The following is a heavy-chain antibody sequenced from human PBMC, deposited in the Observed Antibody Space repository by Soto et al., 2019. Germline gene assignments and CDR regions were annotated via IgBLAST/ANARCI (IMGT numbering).Heavy chain of an antibody. CDR3: AKHDGSGSYHRPYYYGVDV. J-gene: IGHJ6*02. CDR1: GFTFTGYG. CDR2: INDSAGRT. Sequence: PGGSLRLSCAVTGFTFTGYGMSWLRQVPGKGLEWVSTINDSAGRTFHADSVKGRFTISRDNSKNALDLQMNSLRAEDTAVYYCAKHDGSGSYHRPYYYGVDVWGQGTTVTVSS. D-gene: IGHD3-10*01. V-gene: IGHV3-23*01.